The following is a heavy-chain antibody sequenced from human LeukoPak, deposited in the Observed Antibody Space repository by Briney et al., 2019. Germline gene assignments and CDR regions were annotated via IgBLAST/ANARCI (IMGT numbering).Heavy chain of an antibody. CDR2: INPNSGGT. V-gene: IGHV1-2*02. CDR3: ARSCSGGSCYQY. J-gene: IGHJ4*02. CDR1: GYTFTGYY. D-gene: IGHD2-15*01. Sequence: ASVKVSCKASGYTFTGYYMHWVRQAPGQGLEWMGWINPNSGGTNYAQRFQGRVTMTRDTSVSTAYMELSRLRSDDTAVYYCARSCSGGSCYQYWGQGTLVTVSS.